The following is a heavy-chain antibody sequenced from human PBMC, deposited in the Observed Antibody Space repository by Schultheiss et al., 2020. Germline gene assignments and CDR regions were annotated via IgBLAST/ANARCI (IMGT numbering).Heavy chain of an antibody. Sequence: SETLSLTCTVSGGSISSYYWAWIRQPPGKGLEWIGTIYLNGSTYYNPSLKSRVTISVDTSKNQFSLKLSSVTAADTAVYYCAKDLRSGWLSWGQGTLVTVSS. CDR2: IYLNGST. CDR3: AKDLRSGWLS. J-gene: IGHJ4*02. CDR1: GGSISSYY. D-gene: IGHD6-19*01. V-gene: IGHV4-38-2*02.